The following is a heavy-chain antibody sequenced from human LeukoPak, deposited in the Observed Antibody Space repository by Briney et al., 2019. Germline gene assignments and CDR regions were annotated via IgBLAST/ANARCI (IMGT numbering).Heavy chain of an antibody. D-gene: IGHD3-22*01. J-gene: IGHJ5*02. CDR2: IRYDGSNK. V-gene: IGHV3-30*02. CDR1: GFTFSSYG. Sequence: GGSLRLSCAASGFTFSSYGMHWVRQAPGKGLEWVAFIRYDGSNKYYADSVKGRFTISRDNSKNTLYLQMNRLRAEDTAVYYCAKAQGDYYYDSSGYYDWFDPWGQGTLVTVSS. CDR3: AKAQGDYYYDSSGYYDWFDP.